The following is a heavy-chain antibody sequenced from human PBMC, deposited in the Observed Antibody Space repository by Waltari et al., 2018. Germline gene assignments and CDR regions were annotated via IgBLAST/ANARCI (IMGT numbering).Heavy chain of an antibody. Sequence: QVQLVQSGAEVKKPGSSVKVSCKASGGTFSSYAISWVRQAPGQGLEWMGGIIPIFGTANYAQKFQGRVTITTDESTSTAYMELSSLRSEDTAVYYCARCNYYDSSGANNWFDPWGQGTLVTVSS. D-gene: IGHD3-22*01. CDR2: IIPIFGTA. V-gene: IGHV1-69*05. J-gene: IGHJ5*02. CDR3: ARCNYYDSSGANNWFDP. CDR1: GGTFSSYA.